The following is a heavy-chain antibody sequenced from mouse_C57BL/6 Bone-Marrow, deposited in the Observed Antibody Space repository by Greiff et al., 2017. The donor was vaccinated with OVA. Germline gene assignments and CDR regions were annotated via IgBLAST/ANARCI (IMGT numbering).Heavy chain of an antibody. Sequence: VQLKESGAELVRPGASVKLSCTASGFNIKDDYMHWVKQRPEQGLEWIGWIDPENGDTEYASKFQGKATITADTSSNTAYLQLSSLTSEDTAVYYGTTGGYGSSWDYYAMDYWGQGTSVTVSS. D-gene: IGHD1-1*01. CDR3: TTGGYGSSWDYYAMDY. V-gene: IGHV14-4*01. CDR1: GFNIKDDY. CDR2: IDPENGDT. J-gene: IGHJ4*01.